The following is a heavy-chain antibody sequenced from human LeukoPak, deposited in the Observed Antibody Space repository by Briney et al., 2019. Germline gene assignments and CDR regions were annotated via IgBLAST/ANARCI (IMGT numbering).Heavy chain of an antibody. V-gene: IGHV3-15*01. CDR3: TTSACTNGVCYTSVDY. J-gene: IGHJ4*02. CDR2: IKSKTDGGTT. Sequence: GGSLRLSCAASGFTFSNAWMSWVRQAPGKGLEWGGRIKSKTDGGTTDYAAPVKGRFTISRDDSKNTLYLQMDSLKTEDTAVYYCTTSACTNGVCYTSVDYWGQGTLVTVSS. CDR1: GFTFSNAW. D-gene: IGHD2-8*01.